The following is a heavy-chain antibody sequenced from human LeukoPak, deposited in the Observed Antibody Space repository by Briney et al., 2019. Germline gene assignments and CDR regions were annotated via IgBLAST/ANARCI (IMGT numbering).Heavy chain of an antibody. J-gene: IGHJ6*03. CDR1: GGSISSHY. V-gene: IGHV4-59*11. CDR3: ARGLIAYYYMDV. D-gene: IGHD2/OR15-2a*01. Sequence: PSETLSLTCTVSGGSISSHYWSWIRQPPGKGLEWIGYIYYSGSTNYNPSLKSRVTISVDTSKNQFSQKLSSVTAADTAVYYCARGLIAYYYMDVWGKGTTVTVSS. CDR2: IYYSGST.